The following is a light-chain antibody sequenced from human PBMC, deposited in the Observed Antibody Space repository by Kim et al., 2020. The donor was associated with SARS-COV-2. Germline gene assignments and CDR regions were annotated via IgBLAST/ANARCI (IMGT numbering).Light chain of an antibody. J-gene: IGKJ3*01. CDR3: HQSKGYPLT. Sequence: DIQMTQSPSALSASVGDRVTITCRASQSITNWFAWYQQKPGKAPTVLIYAAYSLETGVPSRFSGSGSGTEFTLTISGLHLEDFATYYCHQSKGYPLTFGRGTRVDIK. CDR2: AAY. CDR1: QSITNW. V-gene: IGKV1-5*01.